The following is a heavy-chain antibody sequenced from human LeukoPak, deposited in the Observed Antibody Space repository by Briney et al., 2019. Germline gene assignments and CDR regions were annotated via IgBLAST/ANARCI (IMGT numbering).Heavy chain of an antibody. CDR2: ISYDGSNK. J-gene: IGHJ4*02. D-gene: IGHD3-10*01. Sequence: GGSQRLSCAASGFTFSSYAMHWVRQAPGKGLEWVAVISYDGSNKYYADSVKGRFTISRDNSKNTLYLQMNSLRAEDTAVYYCARVRSITMVRGAIGLWGQGTLVTVSS. CDR1: GFTFSSYA. CDR3: ARVRSITMVRGAIGL. V-gene: IGHV3-30*04.